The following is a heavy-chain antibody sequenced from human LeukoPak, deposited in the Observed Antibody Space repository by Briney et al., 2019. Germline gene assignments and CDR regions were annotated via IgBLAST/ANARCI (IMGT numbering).Heavy chain of an antibody. Sequence: SETLSLTCAVYGGSFSGYYWSWIRQPPGKGLEWIGEINHSGSTNYNPSLKSRVTISVDTSKNQFSLKLSSVTAADTAVYYCASLITTXYCXXXSCXADYWGQXTLVTVS. V-gene: IGHV4-34*01. CDR2: INHSGST. CDR1: GGSFSGYY. CDR3: ASLITTXYCXXXSCXADY. D-gene: IGHD2-2*01. J-gene: IGHJ4*02.